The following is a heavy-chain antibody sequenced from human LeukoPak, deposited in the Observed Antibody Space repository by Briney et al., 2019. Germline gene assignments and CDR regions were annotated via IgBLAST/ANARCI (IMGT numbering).Heavy chain of an antibody. CDR3: ARQVKGYDSDYYYYYYMDV. J-gene: IGHJ6*03. Sequence: PGGSLRLSCAASGFTFSDYYMSWIRQAPGKGLEWVSYISGSGTTIYYADSVKGRFTMSRDNAKNSLFLQMNSLRAEDTAVSYCARQVKGYDSDYYYYYYMDVWGKGTTVTISS. D-gene: IGHD5-12*01. CDR1: GFTFSDYY. V-gene: IGHV3-11*01. CDR2: ISGSGTTI.